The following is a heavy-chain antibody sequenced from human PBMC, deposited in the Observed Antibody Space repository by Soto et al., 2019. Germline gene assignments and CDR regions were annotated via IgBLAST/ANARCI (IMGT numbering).Heavy chain of an antibody. CDR1: GGTLSSFINYP. J-gene: IGHJ4*02. D-gene: IGHD3-3*01. CDR3: ARRDTSGFLRYFDN. Sequence: QMQLVQSGAEVKKPGSSVKVSCKASGGTLSSFINYPINWVLQAPGQGIEWMGGIVPNVGTVNYAQKFQGRVTITADKSTGTAYMELSSLRSEDTALYYCARRDTSGFLRYFDNWGQGTLVTVSS. CDR2: IVPNVGTV. V-gene: IGHV1-69*06.